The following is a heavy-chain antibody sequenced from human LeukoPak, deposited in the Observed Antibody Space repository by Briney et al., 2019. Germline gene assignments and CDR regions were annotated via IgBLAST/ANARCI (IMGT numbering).Heavy chain of an antibody. CDR2: ISGDGGST. Sequence: PGGSLRLSCATSGFTLDDSARHWVRQAPGKGQEWVSLISGDGGSTYYADSVKGRFTISRDNSKNSLYLQMNSLRTEDTALYYCAKDIGEQWFFDYWGQGTRATVSS. CDR1: GFTLDDSA. V-gene: IGHV3-43*02. J-gene: IGHJ4*02. D-gene: IGHD3-10*01. CDR3: AKDIGEQWFFDY.